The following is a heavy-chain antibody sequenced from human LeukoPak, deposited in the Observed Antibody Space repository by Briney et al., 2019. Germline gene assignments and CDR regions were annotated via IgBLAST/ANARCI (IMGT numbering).Heavy chain of an antibody. CDR1: GGSFSGYY. Sequence: SETLSLTCAVYGGSFSGYYWSWIRQPPGKGLEWIGEINHSGSTNYHPSLKSRVTISVDTSKNQFSLKLSSVTAADTAVYYCARGGDTMVRGLYNWFDPWGQGTLVTVSS. D-gene: IGHD3-10*01. CDR3: ARGGDTMVRGLYNWFDP. CDR2: INHSGST. V-gene: IGHV4-34*01. J-gene: IGHJ5*02.